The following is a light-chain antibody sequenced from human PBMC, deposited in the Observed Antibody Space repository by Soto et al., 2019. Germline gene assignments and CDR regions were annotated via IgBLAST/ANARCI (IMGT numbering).Light chain of an antibody. CDR2: GPS. CDR3: QQYYNWPPYT. V-gene: IGKV3-15*01. CDR1: QSVNTN. Sequence: EIVMTQSPATLSVPPGERATLSCRASQSVNTNLAWYQQKPGQAPRLLIYGPSTRATGIPARFSGSGSGTEFTLIISSAQSEDSAVYYCQQYYNWPPYTFGQGTKVDIK. J-gene: IGKJ2*01.